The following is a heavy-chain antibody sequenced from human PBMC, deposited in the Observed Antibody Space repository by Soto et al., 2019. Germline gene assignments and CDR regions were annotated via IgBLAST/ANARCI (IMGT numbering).Heavy chain of an antibody. CDR2: VKSKNDGGTT. CDR3: TTDSYITSIIVRFDY. Sequence: GSLRLSCAPSGFTFSNAWINWVRQAPGKGLEWVGRVKSKNDGGTTDFAAPVKGRFAISRDDSKNMVYLEMNSLQTEDTAIYYCTTDSYITSIIVRFDYWGHGTLVTVPS. D-gene: IGHD3-22*01. CDR1: GFTFSNAW. J-gene: IGHJ4*01. V-gene: IGHV3-15*07.